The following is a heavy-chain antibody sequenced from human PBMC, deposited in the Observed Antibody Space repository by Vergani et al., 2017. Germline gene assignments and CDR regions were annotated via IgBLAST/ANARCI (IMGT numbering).Heavy chain of an antibody. D-gene: IGHD3-16*01. CDR1: GFAFRDFG. V-gene: IGHV3-30*02. CDR2: LSYDETNK. CDR3: AKVWAAWGFDY. J-gene: IGHJ4*02. Sequence: QVQLVESGGGVVQPGGSLTLSCAASGFAFRDFGMHWVRQAPGKGLEWLAFLSYDETNKYYADSVKGRFTISRDTSKNTLYLQMSGLRVEDTAMYYCAKVWAAWGFDYWGQGTLVTVSA.